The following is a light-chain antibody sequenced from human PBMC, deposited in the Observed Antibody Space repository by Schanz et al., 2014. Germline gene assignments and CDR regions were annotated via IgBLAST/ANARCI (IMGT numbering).Light chain of an antibody. V-gene: IGKV3-20*01. J-gene: IGKJ1*01. Sequence: EIVLTQSPGTLSLSPGERATLSCRASQSVGGTYLAWYQQKPGQSPRLLIYDASSRAAGIPNRFSGSGSGTEFNLTISSLQSDDLATYYCQQYNSYSRTFGQGTKVEIK. CDR1: QSVGGTY. CDR2: DAS. CDR3: QQYNSYSRT.